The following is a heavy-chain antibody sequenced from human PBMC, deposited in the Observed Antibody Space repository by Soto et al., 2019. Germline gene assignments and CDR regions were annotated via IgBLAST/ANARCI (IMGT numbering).Heavy chain of an antibody. D-gene: IGHD4-17*01. V-gene: IGHV4-30-4*01. CDR3: ARARGGDSGDYASLFDR. Sequence: VQLQESCPGLVTPSQTLSLTCTVFGGSVSIGDYLWSWIRQRPGKGLEWIGYIHDSGNTYYNPSLTSRVTISLDTSKNQFSLKVTSMTAADTAVYFCARARGGDSGDYASLFDRWGQGNLVTVSS. CDR1: GGSVSIGDYL. CDR2: IHDSGNT. J-gene: IGHJ5*02.